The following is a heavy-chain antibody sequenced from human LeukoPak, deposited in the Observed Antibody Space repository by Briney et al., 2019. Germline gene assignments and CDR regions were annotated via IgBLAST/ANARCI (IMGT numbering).Heavy chain of an antibody. D-gene: IGHD3-10*01. V-gene: IGHV3-9*01. CDR1: GFTFDDYA. J-gene: IGHJ4*02. Sequence: PGRSLRLSCAASGFTFDDYAMHWVRQAPGKGLEWVSGISWNSGSIGYADSVKGRFTISRDNAKNSLYLQMNSLRAEDTALYYCAKVEKSGMVRGVIYFDYWGQGTLVTVSS. CDR3: AKVEKSGMVRGVIYFDY. CDR2: ISWNSGSI.